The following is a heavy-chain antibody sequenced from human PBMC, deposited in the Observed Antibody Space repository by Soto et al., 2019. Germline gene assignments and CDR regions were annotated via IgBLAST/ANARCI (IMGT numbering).Heavy chain of an antibody. CDR3: VKGYWKGEV. CDR2: ISGSGGSI. V-gene: IGHV3-23*01. D-gene: IGHD1-1*01. J-gene: IGHJ6*02. CDR1: GFTFSTYA. Sequence: EVQLLESGGGLVQPGGSLRLSGAASGFTFSTYAMNWVRQAPGNGLEWGSAISGSGGSIHYADSVKGRFTITRANSKHTLYLQMNSLRDEDTAVYLCVKGYWKGEVWGQGTTVTVSS.